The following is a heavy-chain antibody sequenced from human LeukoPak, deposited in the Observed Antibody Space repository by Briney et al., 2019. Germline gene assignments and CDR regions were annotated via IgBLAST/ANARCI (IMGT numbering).Heavy chain of an antibody. J-gene: IGHJ4*02. Sequence: GGSLRLSCAASGFTVSSNYMSWVCQAPGKGLEWVSVFYSGGSTYYADSVKGRFTISRDNSKNTLYLQMNSLRAEDTAVYYCARDYYDMLTGYSLYYWGQGTLVTVSS. CDR1: GFTVSSNY. D-gene: IGHD3-9*01. CDR2: FYSGGST. V-gene: IGHV3-66*01. CDR3: ARDYYDMLTGYSLYY.